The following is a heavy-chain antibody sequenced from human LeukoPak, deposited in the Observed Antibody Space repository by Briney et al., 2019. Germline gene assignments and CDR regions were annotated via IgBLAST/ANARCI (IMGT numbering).Heavy chain of an antibody. J-gene: IGHJ6*03. CDR3: AKFEGALLGNYYMDV. V-gene: IGHV3-23*01. Sequence: GRSLRLSCAVSGFPFSDFAMSWVRQAPGKGLEWVSTISGGGDNTHFADSVKGRFTISRDNSKNTLFLQMVSLRAEDTAVYYCAKFEGALLGNYYMDVWGKGTTVTVSS. CDR1: GFPFSDFA. CDR2: ISGGGDNT.